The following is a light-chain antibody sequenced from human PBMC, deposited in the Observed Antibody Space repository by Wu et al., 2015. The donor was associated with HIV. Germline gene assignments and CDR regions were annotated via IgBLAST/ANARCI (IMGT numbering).Light chain of an antibody. CDR3: QQYNKWPPWT. Sequence: EVVMTQSPATLSVSPGEGVTLSCRASQSVGTNLAWYQHKPGQAPRLLIYGASARATGVPARFSGSGSGTEFTLTISSVQSEDFAVYYCQQYNKWPPWTFGQGTKLEIK. J-gene: IGKJ1*01. V-gene: IGKV3-15*01. CDR1: QSVGTN. CDR2: GAS.